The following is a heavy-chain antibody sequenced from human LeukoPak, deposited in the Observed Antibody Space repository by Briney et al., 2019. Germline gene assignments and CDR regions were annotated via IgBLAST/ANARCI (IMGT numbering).Heavy chain of an antibody. CDR2: IYYSGST. Sequence: KPSETLSLTCTVSGASISSYYWSWIRQPPGKGLEWIGYIYYSGSTKYNPSLKSRVTISVDTSKNQFSLKLSSVTAADTALYYCAREYDSSGFWDYWGQGTLVTVSS. CDR3: AREYDSSGFWDY. D-gene: IGHD3-22*01. J-gene: IGHJ4*02. CDR1: GASISSYY. V-gene: IGHV4-59*01.